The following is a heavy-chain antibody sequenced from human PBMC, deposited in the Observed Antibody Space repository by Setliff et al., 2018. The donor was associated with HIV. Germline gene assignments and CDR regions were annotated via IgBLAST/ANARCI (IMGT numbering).Heavy chain of an antibody. CDR1: GYSINSGYSINDNYY. Sequence: SETLSLTCAVSGYSINSGYSINDNYYWGWIRQSPGKGLEWIGSIYHTGSTYYNPSLTSRVTISVDMSKNQFSLTLRSVTAADTAVYYCARDYYSSGSYYHWFDPWGQGTQVTVSS. CDR3: ARDYYSSGSYYHWFDP. CDR2: IYHTGST. J-gene: IGHJ5*02. V-gene: IGHV4-38-2*02. D-gene: IGHD3-10*01.